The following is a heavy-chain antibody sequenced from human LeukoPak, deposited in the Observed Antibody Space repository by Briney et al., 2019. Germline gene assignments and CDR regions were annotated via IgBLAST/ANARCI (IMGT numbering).Heavy chain of an antibody. CDR3: AKGISPRPLVEWGSFYYFDY. CDR1: GFTFNNYA. D-gene: IGHD3-3*01. CDR2: IRYDGSNK. V-gene: IGHV3-30*02. Sequence: GGSLRLSCAASGFTFNNYAMHWVRQAPGKGLEWVAFIRYDGSNKYYVDSVKGRFTISRDNSKNTLYLQMNSLRAEDTAVYYCAKGISPRPLVEWGSFYYFDYWGQGTLVTVSS. J-gene: IGHJ4*02.